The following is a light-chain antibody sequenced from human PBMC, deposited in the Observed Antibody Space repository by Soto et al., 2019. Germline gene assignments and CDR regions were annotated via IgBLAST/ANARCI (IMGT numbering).Light chain of an antibody. CDR2: DVS. CDR1: RSDVGGYNY. CDR3: SSYTSSSTPYV. J-gene: IGLJ1*01. V-gene: IGLV2-14*01. Sequence: QSALTQPASVSGSPGQSITISCTGNRSDVGGYNYVSWYQQHPGKAPKLMIYDVSNRPSGVSNRFSGSKSGNTASLTISGLQAEDEADYYCSSYTSSSTPYVFGTGTKVTVL.